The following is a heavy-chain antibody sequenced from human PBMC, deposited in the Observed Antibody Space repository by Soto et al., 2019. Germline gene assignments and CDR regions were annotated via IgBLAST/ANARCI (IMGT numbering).Heavy chain of an antibody. J-gene: IGHJ4*02. D-gene: IGHD1-1*01. Sequence: SETLSLTCTVAAGSVFSSSSLWVWIRQSPGKGLEWPGQIFYTGTTYYNPSLGSRITMSVDSSKSLFSLRLSSVTAADTALYYCARLGGLTVFSGPWYKLEQWGRGILVTVSS. V-gene: IGHV4-39*02. CDR2: IFYTGTT. CDR1: AGSVFSSSSL. CDR3: ARLGGLTVFSGPWYKLEQ.